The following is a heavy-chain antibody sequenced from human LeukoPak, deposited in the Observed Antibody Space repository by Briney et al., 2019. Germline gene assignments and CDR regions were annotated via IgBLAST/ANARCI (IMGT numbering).Heavy chain of an antibody. D-gene: IGHD3-22*01. CDR1: GASISKYY. Sequence: SETLSLTCTVSGASISKYYWTWVRQTVGKGLEWIGRIYGDGTITYNPSLKSRVTISVDTSKKQFSLNRSSVTAADTAVYYCARDNYYYDSSGYSNWFDRWGQGTLVTVSS. V-gene: IGHV4-4*07. CDR2: IYGDGTI. CDR3: ARDNYYYDSSGYSNWFDR. J-gene: IGHJ5*02.